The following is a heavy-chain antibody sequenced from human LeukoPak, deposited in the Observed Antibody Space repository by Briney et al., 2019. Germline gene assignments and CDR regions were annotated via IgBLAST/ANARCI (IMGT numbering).Heavy chain of an antibody. V-gene: IGHV4-59*01. J-gene: IGHJ3*02. CDR3: ARGIDYGGAFDI. D-gene: IGHD4-23*01. CDR1: GGSISSYY. Sequence: SETLSLTCTVSGGSISSYYWSWIRQPPGKGLEWIGYICYSGSTNYNPSLKSRVTISVDTSKNQFSLKLSSVTAADTAVYYCARGIDYGGAFDIWGQGTMVTVSS. CDR2: ICYSGST.